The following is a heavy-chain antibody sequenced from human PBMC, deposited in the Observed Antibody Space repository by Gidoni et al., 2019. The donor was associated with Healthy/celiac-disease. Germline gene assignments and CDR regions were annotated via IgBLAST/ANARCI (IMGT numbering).Heavy chain of an antibody. V-gene: IGHV3-53*01. CDR1: GFTVSSNY. CDR3: ASEDYYDSSGYIGY. Sequence: EVQLVESGGRLIQPGGSLSRSCAASGFTVSSNYMRWVRQAPGKGLEWVSVIYSGGSTYYADSVKGRFTISRDNSKNTLYLQMNSLRAEDTAVYYCASEDYYDSSGYIGYWGQGTLVTVSS. J-gene: IGHJ4*02. D-gene: IGHD3-22*01. CDR2: IYSGGST.